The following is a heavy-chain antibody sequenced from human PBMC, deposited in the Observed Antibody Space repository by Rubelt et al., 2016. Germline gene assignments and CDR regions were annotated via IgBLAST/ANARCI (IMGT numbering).Heavy chain of an antibody. Sequence: STNYNPSLKSRVTISVDKSKNQFSLKLSSVTAADTAVYYCARGDSSSGDFDYWGQGTLVTVSS. V-gene: IGHV4-4*02. CDR2: ST. J-gene: IGHJ4*02. CDR3: ARGDSSSGDFDY. D-gene: IGHD6-25*01.